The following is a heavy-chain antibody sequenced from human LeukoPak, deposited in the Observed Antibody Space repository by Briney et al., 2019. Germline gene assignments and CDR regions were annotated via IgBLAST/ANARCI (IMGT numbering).Heavy chain of an antibody. CDR2: IRDDGSNK. V-gene: IGHV3-30*02. D-gene: IGHD2-2*01. Sequence: GGSLRLSCAASGLTFSSYGMHWVRQAPGKGLEWVAVIRDDGSNKYYADSVKGRLTISRDNSKNTLYLQMNSLRAEDTAVYYCAKGGCSSINCYQKGFQHWGQGTLVTVSS. CDR1: GLTFSSYG. CDR3: AKGGCSSINCYQKGFQH. J-gene: IGHJ1*01.